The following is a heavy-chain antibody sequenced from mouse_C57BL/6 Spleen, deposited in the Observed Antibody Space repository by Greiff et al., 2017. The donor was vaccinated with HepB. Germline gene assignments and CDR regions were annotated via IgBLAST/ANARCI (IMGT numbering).Heavy chain of an antibody. V-gene: IGHV1-7*01. Sequence: QVQLQQPGAELVMPGASVKLSCKASGYTFTSYWMHWVKQRPGQGLEWIGYINPSSGYTKYNQKFKDKATLTADKSSSTAYMQLSSLTYEDSAVYYCASTAQATWFAYWGQGTLVTVSA. J-gene: IGHJ3*01. D-gene: IGHD3-2*02. CDR2: INPSSGYT. CDR3: ASTAQATWFAY. CDR1: GYTFTSYW.